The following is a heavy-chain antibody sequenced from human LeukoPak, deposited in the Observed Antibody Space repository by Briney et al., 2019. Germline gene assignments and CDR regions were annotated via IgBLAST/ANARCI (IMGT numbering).Heavy chain of an antibody. J-gene: IGHJ5*02. CDR1: GGSISSGDYY. CDR3: ARYSYGGEDWFDP. D-gene: IGHD5-18*01. Sequence: PSQTLSLTCTVSGGSISSGDYYWGWIRQPPGKGLEWIGSIYYSGSTYYNPSLKSRVTISVDTSKNYFSLKLSSVTAADTAVYYCARYSYGGEDWFDPWGQGTLVTVSS. V-gene: IGHV4-39*02. CDR2: IYYSGST.